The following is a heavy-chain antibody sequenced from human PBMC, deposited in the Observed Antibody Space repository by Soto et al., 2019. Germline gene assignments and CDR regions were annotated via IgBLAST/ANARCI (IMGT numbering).Heavy chain of an antibody. J-gene: IGHJ3*01. CDR1: GFTFSTYW. CDR2: IKQDGSEQ. CDR3: ARDLSPRPNTSWVDAIDF. Sequence: EVQLVESGGGLVQPGGSLRLSCAASGFTFSTYWMTWVRQAPGKGLEWVANIKQDGSEQNYVDSVKGRFTISRDNAKYSLYLQMYSLRAEDAAVYYCARDLSPRPNTSWVDAIDFCGPGTKVPVSS. D-gene: IGHD7-27*01. V-gene: IGHV3-7*05.